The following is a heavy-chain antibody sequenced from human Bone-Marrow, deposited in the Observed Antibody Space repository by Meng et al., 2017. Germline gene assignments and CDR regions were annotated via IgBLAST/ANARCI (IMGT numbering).Heavy chain of an antibody. CDR1: GFTFNSYE. CDR3: ARGITMVRGVIFIYYYYGMDV. J-gene: IGHJ6*01. V-gene: IGHV3-48*03. Sequence: GESLKISCAASGFTFNSYEMNWVRQAPGKGLEWVSYISSSGSTIYYADAVKGRFTISRDNAKNSLYLQMNSLRAEDTAVYYCARGITMVRGVIFIYYYYGMDVWGQGTTVTGSS. D-gene: IGHD3-10*01. CDR2: ISSSGSTI.